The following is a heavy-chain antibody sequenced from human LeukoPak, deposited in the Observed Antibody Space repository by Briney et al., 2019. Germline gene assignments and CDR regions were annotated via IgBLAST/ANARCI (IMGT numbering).Heavy chain of an antibody. CDR1: GGTFSSYA. Sequence: SVKVSCKASGGTFSSYAISWVRRAPGQGLEWMGGIIPILGTANYAQKFQGRVTITADESTSTAYMELSSLRSEDTAVYYCARDLKRATGNPMDVWGQGTTVTVSS. D-gene: IGHD2/OR15-2a*01. CDR3: ARDLKRATGNPMDV. J-gene: IGHJ6*02. CDR2: IIPILGTA. V-gene: IGHV1-69*13.